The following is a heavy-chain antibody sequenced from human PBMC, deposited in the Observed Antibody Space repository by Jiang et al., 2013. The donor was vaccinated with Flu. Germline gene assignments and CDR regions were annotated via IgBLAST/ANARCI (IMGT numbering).Heavy chain of an antibody. J-gene: IGHJ4*02. CDR1: AYNFPKYW. Sequence: GAEVKKPGESLKISCKDSAYNFPKYWIGWARQMPGKGLEWVGIIRPSDSKTQYSPSFQGHVTISADKSINTAYLQWSSLKASDTAIYYCAKRGYDLDDIKGVDWGQGTLVTVS. CDR2: IRPSDSKT. D-gene: IGHD5-12*01. V-gene: IGHV5-51*01. CDR3: AKRGYDLDDIKGVD.